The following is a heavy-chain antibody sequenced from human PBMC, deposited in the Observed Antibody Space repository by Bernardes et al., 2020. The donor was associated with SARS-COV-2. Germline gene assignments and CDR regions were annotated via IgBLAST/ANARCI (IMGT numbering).Heavy chain of an antibody. CDR1: GFAFSGYW. CDR3: ARVIEGYCIGGVCDFRNSYYNAMDV. Sequence: GGSLRLSCGASGFAFSGYWMTWVRQAPGKGLEWVAHIKKEGSDKDYVDSVKGRFTIFRDNAKDTLYLQMNSLRAEDTAVYYCARVIEGYCIGGVCDFRNSYYNAMDVWGQGTTVTVSS. CDR2: IKKEGSDK. J-gene: IGHJ6*02. D-gene: IGHD2-8*02. V-gene: IGHV3-7*03.